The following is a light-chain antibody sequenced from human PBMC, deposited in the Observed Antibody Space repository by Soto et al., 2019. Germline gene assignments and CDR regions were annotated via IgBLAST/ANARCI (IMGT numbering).Light chain of an antibody. J-gene: IGLJ2*01. CDR1: SSDVGGYNY. V-gene: IGLV2-14*01. CDR2: EVS. Sequence: QSALTQPASGSGSPGQSITISCTGTSSDVGGYNYVSWYQQHPGKAPKLMIYEVSNRPSGVSNRFSGSKSGNTASLTISGLQAEDEADYYCSSYTSSSTPGFGGGTKVTVL. CDR3: SSYTSSSTPG.